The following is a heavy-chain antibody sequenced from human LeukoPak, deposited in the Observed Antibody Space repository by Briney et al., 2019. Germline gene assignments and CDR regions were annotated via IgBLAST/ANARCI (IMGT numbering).Heavy chain of an antibody. CDR3: ARVRRGVAGTGGRLDP. D-gene: IGHD6-19*01. CDR2: INPNSGGT. J-gene: IGHJ5*02. Sequence: GASVKVSCKASGYTFTGYYMHWVRQAPGQGLEWMGWINPNSGGTNYAQKFQGRVTMTRDTSISTAYMELSRLRSDDTAVYYCARVRRGVAGTGGRLDPWGQGTLVTVSS. V-gene: IGHV1-2*02. CDR1: GYTFTGYY.